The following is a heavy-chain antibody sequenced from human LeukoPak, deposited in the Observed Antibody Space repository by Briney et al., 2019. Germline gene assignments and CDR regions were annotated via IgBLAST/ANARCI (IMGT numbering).Heavy chain of an antibody. CDR2: IKQDGSEK. V-gene: IGHV3-7*01. D-gene: IGHD6-13*01. CDR1: GFTFSNYA. CDR3: ARTAAAGTLYFDY. J-gene: IGHJ4*02. Sequence: GGSLRLSCAASGFTFSNYALYWVRQAPGKGLEWVANIKQDGSEKYYVDSVKGRFTISRDNAKNSLYLQMNSLRAEGTAVYYCARTAAAGTLYFDYWGQGTLVTVSS.